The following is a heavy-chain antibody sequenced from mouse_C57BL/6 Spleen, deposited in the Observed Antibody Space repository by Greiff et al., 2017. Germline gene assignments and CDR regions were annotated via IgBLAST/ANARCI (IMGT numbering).Heavy chain of an antibody. CDR2: IDPETGGT. V-gene: IGHV1-15*01. D-gene: IGHD1-1*01. J-gene: IGHJ3*01. Sequence: QVQLQQSGAELVRPGASVTLSCKASGYTFTDYEMHWVKQTPVHGLEWIGAIDPETGGTAYNQKFKGKAILTADKSSSTAYMELRSLTSEDSAVYYCTRWVYGSSSWCAYWGQGTLVTVSA. CDR3: TRWVYGSSSWCAY. CDR1: GYTFTDYE.